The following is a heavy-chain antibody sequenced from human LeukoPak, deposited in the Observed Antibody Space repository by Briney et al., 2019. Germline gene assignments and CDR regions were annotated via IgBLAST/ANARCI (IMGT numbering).Heavy chain of an antibody. J-gene: IGHJ3*02. Sequence: PGGSLRLSCAASGFTFSSYAMHWVRPAPGKGLEWVAVISYDGSNKYYADSVKGRFTISRDNSKNTLYLQMNSLRAEDTAVYYCARGGGWSGYYLDAFDIWGQGTMVTVSS. V-gene: IGHV3-30-3*01. D-gene: IGHD3-3*01. CDR3: ARGGGWSGYYLDAFDI. CDR1: GFTFSSYA. CDR2: ISYDGSNK.